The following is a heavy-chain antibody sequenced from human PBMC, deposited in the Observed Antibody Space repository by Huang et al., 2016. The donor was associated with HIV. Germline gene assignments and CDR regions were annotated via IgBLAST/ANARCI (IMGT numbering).Heavy chain of an antibody. Sequence: QVQLQESGPGLVKPSETLSLTCIVSGASINSRSYYWGWIRQPPGRGLEWLGSMYYMGSTYYNPSLKSRVTMSVDTSKNEFSLKLRSVTAADTAVYYCARHAGSSRRYYFDYWGRGTLVTVSS. CDR3: ARHAGSSRRYYFDY. CDR2: MYYMGST. CDR1: GASINSRSYY. D-gene: IGHD6-13*01. J-gene: IGHJ4*02. V-gene: IGHV4-39*01.